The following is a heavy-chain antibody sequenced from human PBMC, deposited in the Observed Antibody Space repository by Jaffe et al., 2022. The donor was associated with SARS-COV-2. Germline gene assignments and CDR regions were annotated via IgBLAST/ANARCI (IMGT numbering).Heavy chain of an antibody. D-gene: IGHD1-1*01. V-gene: IGHV4-34*01. Sequence: QVQLQQWGAGLLKPSETLSLTCAVSGGSFSGYYWSWIRQSPGKGLEWIGEINPSGSSKYTPSLKSRVIISLDTSKEQFSLRLTSVTAADTAVYYCARGLQRFYTTGFYSAAYWGQGTLVTVSS. CDR2: INPSGSS. CDR3: ARGLQRFYTTGFYSAAY. CDR1: GGSFSGYY. J-gene: IGHJ4*02.